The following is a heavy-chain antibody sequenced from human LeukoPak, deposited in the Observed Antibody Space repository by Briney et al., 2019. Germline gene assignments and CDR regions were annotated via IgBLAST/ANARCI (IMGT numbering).Heavy chain of an antibody. CDR1: GFTFSNYW. V-gene: IGHV4-34*01. CDR3: ARGSQSLGYCSGGSCRAKIFDY. D-gene: IGHD2-15*01. Sequence: GSLRLSCAASGFTFSNYWMSWLRQPPGKGREWIGEINHSGSTNYNPSLKSRVTISVDTSKNQFSLKLSSVTAADTAVYYCARGSQSLGYCSGGSCRAKIFDYWGQGTLVTVSS. CDR2: INHSGST. J-gene: IGHJ4*02.